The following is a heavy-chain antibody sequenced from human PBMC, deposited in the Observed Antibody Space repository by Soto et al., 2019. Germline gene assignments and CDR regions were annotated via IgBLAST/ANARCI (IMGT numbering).Heavy chain of an antibody. CDR2: ISYDGLRK. J-gene: IGHJ4*02. Sequence: QVQLVESGGGVVQPGTSLRLSCAASGFTFSTYGMHWVRQAPDKGLEWVAIISYDGLRKFYADSVKGRLTVSRDNSKNTMDLYLSNLRVEDTAVYYCVKDLHSSGDGCHYGGDYWGQGALVTVSS. V-gene: IGHV3-30*18. CDR3: VKDLHSSGDGCHYGGDY. D-gene: IGHD5-12*01. CDR1: GFTFSTYG.